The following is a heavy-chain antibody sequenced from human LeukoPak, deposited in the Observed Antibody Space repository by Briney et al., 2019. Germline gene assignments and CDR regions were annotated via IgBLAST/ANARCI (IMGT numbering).Heavy chain of an antibody. V-gene: IGHV3-11*01. D-gene: IGHD3-3*01. CDR3: ARDVPYYDFWSGYLPTFDY. J-gene: IGHJ4*02. Sequence: GGSLRLSCAASGFTFSDYYMRWIRQAPGKGLEWVSYISSSGSTIYYADSVKGRFTISRDNAKNSLYLQMNSLRAEDTAVYYCARDVPYYDFWSGYLPTFDYWGQGTLVTVSS. CDR2: ISSSGSTI. CDR1: GFTFSDYY.